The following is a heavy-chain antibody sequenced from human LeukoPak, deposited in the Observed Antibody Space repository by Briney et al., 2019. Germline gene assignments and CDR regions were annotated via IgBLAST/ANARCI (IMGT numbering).Heavy chain of an antibody. Sequence: PSETLSLTCAVSGGAISSGGNSWSWIRQPPGKGLEWIGYMYHSGTTHYNPSLKSRVTISVDRSKNQFSLKLSSVTAADTAVYYCVRGYYYDSSGYWVRAFDIWGQGTMVTVSS. CDR2: MYHSGTT. CDR1: GGAISSGGNS. V-gene: IGHV4-30-2*01. CDR3: VRGYYYDSSGYWVRAFDI. J-gene: IGHJ3*02. D-gene: IGHD3-22*01.